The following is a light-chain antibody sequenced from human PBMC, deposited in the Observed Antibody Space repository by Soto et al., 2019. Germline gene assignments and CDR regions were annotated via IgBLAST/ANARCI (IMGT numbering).Light chain of an antibody. Sequence: QSVLTQPASVSGSPGQSITISCTGSNSDIGTYDYVSWYQQHPGKAPTLMIYEVSNRPSGVSNRCSGSKSGNTASLTISGLPAEYEADYYYSAYASNFTVIVGRGTKLTVL. CDR1: NSDIGTYDY. J-gene: IGLJ2*01. V-gene: IGLV2-14*01. CDR3: SAYASNFTVI. CDR2: EVS.